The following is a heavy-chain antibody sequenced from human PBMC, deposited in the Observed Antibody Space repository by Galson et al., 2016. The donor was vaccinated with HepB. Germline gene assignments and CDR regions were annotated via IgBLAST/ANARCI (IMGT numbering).Heavy chain of an antibody. CDR3: ARQLFSSSFDAFDI. CDR1: GDSISNSDYY. CDR2: IYYSGST. V-gene: IGHV4-39*01. Sequence: SETLSLTCTVSGDSISNSDYYWGWVRQPPGKGLEWIGSIYYSGSTHYNPSLKSRVTVSVDTSKNQFSLKLSSVAAADTAVYYCARQLFSSSFDAFDIWGQGTRVTVSS. D-gene: IGHD6-13*01. J-gene: IGHJ3*02.